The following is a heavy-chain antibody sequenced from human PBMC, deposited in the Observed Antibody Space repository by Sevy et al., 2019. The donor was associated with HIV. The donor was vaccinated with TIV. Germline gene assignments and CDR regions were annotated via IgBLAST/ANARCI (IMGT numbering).Heavy chain of an antibody. D-gene: IGHD6-6*01. J-gene: IGHJ4*02. V-gene: IGHV1-69*13. CDR2: IIPIFGTV. Sequence: ASVKVSCKASGGTFSSYAISWVRQAPGQGLEWMGGIIPIFGTVNYPQKFQGRVTVTADESTSTAYMELSRLRSEDTAVYYCARGLIATRRGGGYYYDYWGQGTLVTVSS. CDR1: GGTFSSYA. CDR3: ARGLIATRRGGGYYYDY.